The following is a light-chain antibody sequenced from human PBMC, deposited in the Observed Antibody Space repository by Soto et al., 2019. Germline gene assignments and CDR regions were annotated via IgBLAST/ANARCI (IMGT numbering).Light chain of an antibody. Sequence: EIVLTQSPGTLPLSPGERATLSCRASQRVRSNYLAWYQQKPGQTPRLVMYGTSNRATGIPDRFSGSGSGTEFILTISRVGPEDFAVYFCQQYGGSPPVFTFGPGTKVEIK. CDR3: QQYGGSPPVFT. CDR2: GTS. CDR1: QRVRSNY. V-gene: IGKV3-20*01. J-gene: IGKJ3*01.